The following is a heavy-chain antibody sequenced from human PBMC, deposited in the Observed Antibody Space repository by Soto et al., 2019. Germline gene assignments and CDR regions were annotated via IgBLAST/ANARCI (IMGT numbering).Heavy chain of an antibody. Sequence: GAAVKVSCKACGCTFTSYGISWVRQAPGQGLEWMGWISAYNGNTNHAQKLQGRVTMTTDTSTCTAYMELRSLRSDDTAVYYCARDTRLEAAAGPSWFDPWGQGTPVTVSS. V-gene: IGHV1-18*04. CDR1: GCTFTSYG. CDR3: ARDTRLEAAAGPSWFDP. D-gene: IGHD6-13*01. J-gene: IGHJ5*02. CDR2: ISAYNGNT.